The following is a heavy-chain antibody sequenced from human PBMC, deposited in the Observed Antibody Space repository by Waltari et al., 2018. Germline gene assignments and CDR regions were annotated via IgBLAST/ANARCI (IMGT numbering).Heavy chain of an antibody. Sequence: QVQLVQSGAEVKKPGSSVKVSFKASGGTFSSYAISWVRQAPGQGLEWLGGIIPIFGTANDAQKFQGRVTITTDESTSTAYMELSSLRSEDTAVYYCARIAAAGRGVGYFQHWGQGTLVTVSS. CDR3: ARIAAAGRGVGYFQH. V-gene: IGHV1-69*05. CDR1: GGTFSSYA. J-gene: IGHJ1*01. CDR2: IIPIFGTA. D-gene: IGHD6-13*01.